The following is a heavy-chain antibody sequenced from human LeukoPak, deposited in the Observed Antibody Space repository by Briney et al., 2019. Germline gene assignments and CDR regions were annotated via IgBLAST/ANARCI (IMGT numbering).Heavy chain of an antibody. D-gene: IGHD5-12*01. CDR2: IYSGGST. J-gene: IGHJ5*02. Sequence: GGSLRLSCAASGFTVSSNYMSWVRQAPGKGLEWVSVIYSGGSTHYADSVKGRFTISRDNSKNTLYLRMNSLRAEDTAVYYCARARGYSGYDFYWFDPWGQGTLVTVSS. CDR1: GFTVSSNY. V-gene: IGHV3-53*01. CDR3: ARARGYSGYDFYWFDP.